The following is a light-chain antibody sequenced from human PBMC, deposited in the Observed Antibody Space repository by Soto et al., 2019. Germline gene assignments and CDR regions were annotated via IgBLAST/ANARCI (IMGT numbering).Light chain of an antibody. CDR2: HVS. CDR1: SGDVGAYNF. CDR3: SSYAGSDTFV. Sequence: QSVLTQPASVSSSPGQSITISCTGTSGDVGAYNFVSWYQQHPGKAPKLIVYHVSDRPSGFSSRFSGSKSGNSASLTISGLHAEDEADYYCSSYAGSDTFVFGTGTKVTVL. J-gene: IGLJ1*01. V-gene: IGLV2-14*03.